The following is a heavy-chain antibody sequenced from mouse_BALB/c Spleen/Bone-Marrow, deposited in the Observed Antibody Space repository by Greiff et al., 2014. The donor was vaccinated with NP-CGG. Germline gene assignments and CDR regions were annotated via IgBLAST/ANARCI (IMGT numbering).Heavy chain of an antibody. V-gene: IGHV5-17*02. J-gene: IGHJ4*01. CDR3: TRKGALITHYYAMDY. CDR1: GFTFSSFG. CDR2: ISSGSSTI. D-gene: IGHD2-4*01. Sequence: VQLKESGGGLVQPGGSRKLSCAASGFTFSSFGMHWVRQAPEKGLEWVAYISSGSSTIYYADTVKGRFTISRDNPKNTLLLQMTSLRSEDTAMYYCTRKGALITHYYAMDYWGQGTSVTVSS.